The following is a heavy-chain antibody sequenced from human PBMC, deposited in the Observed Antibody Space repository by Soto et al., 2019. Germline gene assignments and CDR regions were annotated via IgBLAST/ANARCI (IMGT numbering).Heavy chain of an antibody. J-gene: IGHJ4*02. V-gene: IGHV4-39*01. CDR2: IYYSGST. CDR1: GGSISSSSYY. Sequence: QLQLQESGPGLVKPSETLSLTCTVSGGSISSSSYYWGWIRQPPGKGLGWIGSIYYSGSTYYNPSLKSRVTISVDTSKNQFSLKLSSVTAADTAVYYCKSGYYQFDYWGQGTLVTVSS. D-gene: IGHD3-3*01. CDR3: KSGYYQFDY.